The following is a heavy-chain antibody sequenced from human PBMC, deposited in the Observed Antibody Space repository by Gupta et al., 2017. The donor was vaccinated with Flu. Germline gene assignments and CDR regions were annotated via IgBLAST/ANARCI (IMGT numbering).Heavy chain of an antibody. D-gene: IGHD3-10*01. CDR1: GGSCSRGGYY. CDR2: IYYSGST. CDR3: ARGPSRGRSRAKSAGYYYGMDV. J-gene: IGHJ6*02. Sequence: QVQLQESGPGLVKPSQTLSLTCTVPGGSCSRGGYYWSWLRKHPGKGLEWIGYIYYSGSTYYNPSLKSRVTISVDTSKNQFSLKLSSVTAADTAVYYCARGPSRGRSRAKSAGYYYGMDVWGQGTTVTVSS. V-gene: IGHV4-31*03.